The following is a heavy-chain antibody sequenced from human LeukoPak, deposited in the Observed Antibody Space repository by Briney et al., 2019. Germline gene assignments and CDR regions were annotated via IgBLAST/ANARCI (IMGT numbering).Heavy chain of an antibody. D-gene: IGHD3-22*01. CDR2: ISTTSATI. J-gene: IGHJ4*02. CDR3: ARGGYSPDY. V-gene: IGHV3-48*01. Sequence: GGSLRLSCVASGFTFNTYSMNWVRQTPGRGLEWVSYISTTSATIYYADSVKGRFTISRDNVKNSLYLQMNSLRAEDTALYYCARGGYSPDYWGQGTLVTVSP. CDR1: GFTFNTYS.